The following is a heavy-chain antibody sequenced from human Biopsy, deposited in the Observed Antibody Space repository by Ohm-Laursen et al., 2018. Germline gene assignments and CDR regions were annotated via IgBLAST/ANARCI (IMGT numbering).Heavy chain of an antibody. Sequence: SLRLSCAASGFTFSIYGMHWVRQAPGKGLEWVAAIWYDGSNKNYADAVKGRFTISRDNSKNTLYLQMNSLGGEDTAVYYCAKCMTGGSNYYFHHCGQGTLVTVSS. CDR3: AKCMTGGSNYYFHH. CDR2: IWYDGSNK. J-gene: IGHJ4*02. D-gene: IGHD2-8*01. V-gene: IGHV3-33*06. CDR1: GFTFSIYG.